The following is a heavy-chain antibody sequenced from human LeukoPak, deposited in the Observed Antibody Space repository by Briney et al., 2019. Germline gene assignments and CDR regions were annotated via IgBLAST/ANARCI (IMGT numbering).Heavy chain of an antibody. CDR2: ISGSGGKT. CDR3: AKDGGYYGSGSPLDY. CDR1: GFTFSSYA. Sequence: GGSLRLSCAASGFTFSSYAMSWVRQAPGKGLEWVSAISGSGGKTYYADSVKGRFTISRDNSKNTLHLQMNSLRADDTAVYYCAKDGGYYGSGSPLDYWGQGTLVTVSS. D-gene: IGHD3-10*01. V-gene: IGHV3-23*01. J-gene: IGHJ4*02.